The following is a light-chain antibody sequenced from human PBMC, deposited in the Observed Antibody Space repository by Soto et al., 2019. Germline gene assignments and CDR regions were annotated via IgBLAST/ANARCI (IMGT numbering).Light chain of an antibody. Sequence: QSVLTQPAPVSGSPGQSITISCTGTSSDVGGYNYVSWYQQHPGKAPKLMIYEVSNRPSGVSNRFSGSKSGNTASLTISGLQAEDEADYYCSSYTSSSTYVFGTGTKVTVL. J-gene: IGLJ1*01. CDR3: SSYTSSSTYV. CDR1: SSDVGGYNY. V-gene: IGLV2-14*01. CDR2: EVS.